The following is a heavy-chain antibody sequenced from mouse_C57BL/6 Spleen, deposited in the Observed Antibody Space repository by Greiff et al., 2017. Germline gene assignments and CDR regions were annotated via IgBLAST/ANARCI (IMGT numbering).Heavy chain of an antibody. Sequence: VQLQQSGPELVKPGASVKMSCKASGYTFTDYNMHWVKQSHGKSLEWIGYINPNNGGTSYNQKFKGKATLTVNKSSSTAYMELRSLTSEDSAVYYCAREGNYGNPPFDYWGQGTTLTVSS. D-gene: IGHD2-1*01. CDR1: GYTFTDYN. J-gene: IGHJ2*01. V-gene: IGHV1-22*01. CDR2: INPNNGGT. CDR3: AREGNYGNPPFDY.